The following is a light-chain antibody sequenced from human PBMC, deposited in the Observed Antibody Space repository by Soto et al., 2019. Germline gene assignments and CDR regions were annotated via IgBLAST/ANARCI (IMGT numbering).Light chain of an antibody. CDR1: SSDVGGYNY. V-gene: IGLV2-14*01. Sequence: QSVLTQPASVSGSPGQSITISCTGTSSDVGGYNYVSWHQQHPGKAPKLMIYDVSNRPSGVSNRFSGSKSGNTASLTISGLQAEDEADYYCSSYTSSSTLEGVFGTGTKLTVL. CDR2: DVS. CDR3: SSYTSSSTLEGV. J-gene: IGLJ1*01.